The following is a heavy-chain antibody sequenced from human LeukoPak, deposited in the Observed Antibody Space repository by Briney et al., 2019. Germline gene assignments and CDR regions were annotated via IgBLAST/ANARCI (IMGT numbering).Heavy chain of an antibody. CDR2: IYSGGST. Sequence: GGSLRLSCAASGFTVSGNYMSWVRQAPGKGLEWVSLIYSGGSTYYADSVKGRFAISRDNSKSTLYLQMNSLRAEDTAIYYCAKDRITAAGTPFDSWGQGILVTVSS. J-gene: IGHJ4*02. V-gene: IGHV3-66*01. CDR3: AKDRITAAGTPFDS. D-gene: IGHD6-13*01. CDR1: GFTVSGNY.